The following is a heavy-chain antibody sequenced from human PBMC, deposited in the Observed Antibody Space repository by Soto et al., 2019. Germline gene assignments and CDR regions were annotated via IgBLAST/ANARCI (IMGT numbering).Heavy chain of an antibody. CDR2: TYLNSEGI. V-gene: IGHV1-2*06. Sequence: ASVKVSCKASGFTFSGYFIHWVRQAPGQGPGWMGRTYLNSEGIIYAEKFQGRATMTDDTSISTAQMELSRLTPDDTAVYYCARELRRGLDVWGQGTTVTVSS. J-gene: IGHJ6*02. D-gene: IGHD4-17*01. CDR3: ARELRRGLDV. CDR1: GFTFSGYF.